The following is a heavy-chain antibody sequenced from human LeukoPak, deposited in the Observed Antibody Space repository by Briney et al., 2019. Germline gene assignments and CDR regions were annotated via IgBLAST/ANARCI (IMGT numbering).Heavy chain of an antibody. CDR2: IYDSGST. J-gene: IGHJ3*01. CDR1: GGSINNYY. Sequence: SETLSLTCAVSGGSINNYYWSWIRQPPGKGLEWIGYIYDSGSTNYSPSLQSRVTTSLDTSKNQVSLELSSVTAADTAVYYCARAGTGGPRRALDVWGQGTMVTVSS. V-gene: IGHV4-59*01. D-gene: IGHD1/OR15-1a*01. CDR3: ARAGTGGPRRALDV.